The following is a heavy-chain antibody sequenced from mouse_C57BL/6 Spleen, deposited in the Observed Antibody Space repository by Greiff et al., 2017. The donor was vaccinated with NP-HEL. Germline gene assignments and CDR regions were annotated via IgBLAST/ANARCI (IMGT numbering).Heavy chain of an antibody. CDR2: INPSTGGT. V-gene: IGHV1-43*01. D-gene: IGHD2-4*01. Sequence: EVQLQQSGPELVKPGASVKISCKASGYSFTGYYMHWVKQSPEKSLEWIGEINPSTGGTSYNQKLKGKATLTVDKSSNTAYLQVKSLTSEYSAFYYCTRYYEYDSWFAYWGQGTLVTVSA. J-gene: IGHJ3*01. CDR1: GYSFTGYY. CDR3: TRYYEYDSWFAY.